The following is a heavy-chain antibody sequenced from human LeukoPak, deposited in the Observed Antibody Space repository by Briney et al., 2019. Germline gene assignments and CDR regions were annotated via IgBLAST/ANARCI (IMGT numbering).Heavy chain of an antibody. D-gene: IGHD3-22*01. CDR2: ISGSGGST. J-gene: IGHJ4*02. CDR1: GFTFSSYA. Sequence: GGSLRLSCAASGFTFSSYAMSWVRQAPGKGLEGVSAISGSGGSTYYADSVKGRFTISRDNSKNTLYLQMNSLRAEDTAVYYCAKVYYYAGPQYYFDYWGQGTLVTVSS. V-gene: IGHV3-23*01. CDR3: AKVYYYAGPQYYFDY.